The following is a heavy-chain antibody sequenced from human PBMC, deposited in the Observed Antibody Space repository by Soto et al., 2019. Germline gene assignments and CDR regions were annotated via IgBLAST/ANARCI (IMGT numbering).Heavy chain of an antibody. J-gene: IGHJ4*02. V-gene: IGHV4-4*07. CDR2: IYTSGST. CDR1: GGSISSYY. D-gene: IGHD3-22*01. CDR3: AGGLYYYDSSGYARY. Sequence: PSETLSLTCTVSGGSISSYYWSWIRQPAGKGLEWIGRIYTSGSTNYNPSLKSRVTMSVDTSKNQFSLKLSSVTAADTAVYYCAGGLYYYDSSGYARYWGQGTLVTVS.